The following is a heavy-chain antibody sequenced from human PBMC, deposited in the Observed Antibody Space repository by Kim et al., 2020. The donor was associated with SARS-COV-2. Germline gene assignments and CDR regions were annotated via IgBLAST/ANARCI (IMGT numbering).Heavy chain of an antibody. Sequence: EDSVNGRFTIARDNSKNTLYRQMNSLGAEYTAVYYCARVNSGSYRGGFDYWGQGTLVTVSS. D-gene: IGHD1-26*01. J-gene: IGHJ4*02. V-gene: IGHV3-30*01. CDR3: ARVNSGSYRGGFDY.